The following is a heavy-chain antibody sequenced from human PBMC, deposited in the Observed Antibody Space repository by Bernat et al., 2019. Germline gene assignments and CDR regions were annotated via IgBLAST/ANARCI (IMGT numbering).Heavy chain of an antibody. V-gene: IGHV4-39*01. CDR3: ARHADGGGHYFDY. CDR1: GGSISSSRYY. Sequence: QLQLQESGPGLVKPSETLSLTCTVSGGSISSSRYYWGWIRQPPGRGLEWIGNIYYSGSTFYNPSLESRVTISLDTPKNQFSLRLSSVTAADTAVYYCARHADGGGHYFDYWGQGTLGTVSS. J-gene: IGHJ4*02. CDR2: IYYSGST. D-gene: IGHD1-26*01.